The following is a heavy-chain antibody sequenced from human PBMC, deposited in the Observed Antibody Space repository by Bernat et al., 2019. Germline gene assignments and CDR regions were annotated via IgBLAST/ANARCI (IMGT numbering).Heavy chain of an antibody. V-gene: IGHV3-33*01. CDR2: IWYDGSNK. Sequence: QVQLVESGGGVVQPGRSLRLSCAASGFTFSSYGMHWVRQAPGKGLEWVAVIWYDGSNKYYADSVKGRFTISRDNSKNTLYLQMNSLRAEDTAVYYCASVIIGPTGRYFSGGSCQIPDYFDYWGQGTLVTVSS. D-gene: IGHD2-15*01. CDR1: GFTFSSYG. CDR3: ASVIIGPTGRYFSGGSCQIPDYFDY. J-gene: IGHJ4*02.